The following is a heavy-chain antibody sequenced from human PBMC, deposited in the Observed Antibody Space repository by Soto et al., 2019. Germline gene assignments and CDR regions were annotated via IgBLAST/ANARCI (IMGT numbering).Heavy chain of an antibody. D-gene: IGHD4-17*01. CDR1: GFTFSNYW. Sequence: EVKLVQSGGGLVQPGGSLRLSCAASGFTFSNYWMYWVRQAPGKGLVWVSHINIDGRDIFYADSVKGRFSISRDNAKNTLYLQMNSLRAEDTAVYYCARGSYGGNSCLGYWGQGTLVTVSS. CDR3: ARGSYGGNSCLGY. CDR2: INIDGRDI. J-gene: IGHJ4*02. V-gene: IGHV3-74*01.